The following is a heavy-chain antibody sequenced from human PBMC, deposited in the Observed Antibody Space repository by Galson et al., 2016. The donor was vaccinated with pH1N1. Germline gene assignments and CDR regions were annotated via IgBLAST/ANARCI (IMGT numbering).Heavy chain of an antibody. CDR1: GGSISSSSYY. D-gene: IGHD3-3*01. V-gene: IGHV4-39*07. CDR2: IYTSGST. CDR3: ARGEGVQEWQSHYFEF. Sequence: SETLSLTCTVSGGSISSSSYYWGWIRQPPGKGLEWIGRIYTSGSTSYNPSLKSRVTMSVDTSKNQFSLKLNSLTAADTAVYYCARGEGVQEWQSHYFEFWGQGILVTVSS. J-gene: IGHJ4*02.